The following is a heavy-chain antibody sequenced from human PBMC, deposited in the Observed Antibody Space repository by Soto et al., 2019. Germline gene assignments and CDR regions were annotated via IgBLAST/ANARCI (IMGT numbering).Heavy chain of an antibody. D-gene: IGHD2-2*02. V-gene: IGHV4-4*02. CDR3: ARGRGYCSSTSCYTFDY. CDR1: GGSISSSNW. CDR2: IYHSGST. Sequence: SETLSLTCAVSGGSISSSNWWSWVRQPPGKGLEWIGEIYHSGSTNYNPSLKSRVTISVDKSKNQFSLKLSSVTAADTAVYYCARGRGYCSSTSCYTFDYWGQGTLVTVSS. J-gene: IGHJ4*02.